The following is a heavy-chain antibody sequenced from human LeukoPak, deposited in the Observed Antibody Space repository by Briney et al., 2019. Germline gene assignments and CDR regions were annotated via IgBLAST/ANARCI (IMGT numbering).Heavy chain of an antibody. V-gene: IGHV1-69*04. CDR2: IIPILGIA. CDR3: ARLMVAANIGYCSGGSCYSSDY. D-gene: IGHD2-15*01. Sequence: ASAKVSCKASGGTFSSYAISWVRQAPGQGLEWIGRIIPILGIANYAQKFQGRVTITADKSTSTAYMELSSLRSEDTAVYYCARLMVAANIGYCSGGSCYSSDYWGQGTLVTVSS. CDR1: GGTFSSYA. J-gene: IGHJ4*02.